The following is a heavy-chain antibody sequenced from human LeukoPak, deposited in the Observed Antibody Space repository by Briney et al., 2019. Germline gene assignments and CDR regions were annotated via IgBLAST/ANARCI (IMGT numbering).Heavy chain of an antibody. CDR3: ARHGRDGYNLGMRALTTPELDY. CDR1: GYSFTSYW. CDR2: IYPGDSDT. D-gene: IGHD5-24*01. Sequence: GESLKISCKGSGYSFTSYWIGWVRQMPGKGLEWMGIIYPGDSDTRYSPSFQGQVTISADKSISTAYLQWSSLKASDTAMYYCARHGRDGYNLGMRALTTPELDYWGQGTLVTVSS. V-gene: IGHV5-51*01. J-gene: IGHJ4*02.